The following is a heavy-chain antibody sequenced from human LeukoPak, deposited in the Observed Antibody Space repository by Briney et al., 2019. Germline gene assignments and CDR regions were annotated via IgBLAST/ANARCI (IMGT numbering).Heavy chain of an antibody. J-gene: IGHJ4*02. D-gene: IGHD3-22*01. V-gene: IGHV3-66*01. Sequence: GGSLRLSCAASGFTISSNYMNWVRQAPGKGLEWVSVIYSGGSTYYADSVKGRFTISRDDSKNTLYLQMSSLRVEDTAVYYCARDRGAYYYETGYWGQGTLVTVSS. CDR1: GFTISSNY. CDR2: IYSGGST. CDR3: ARDRGAYYYETGY.